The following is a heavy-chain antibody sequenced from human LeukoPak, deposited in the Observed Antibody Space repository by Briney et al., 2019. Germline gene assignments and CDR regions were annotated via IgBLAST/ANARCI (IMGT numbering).Heavy chain of an antibody. D-gene: IGHD1-1*01. Sequence: ASVKVSCKASGYTFTSYGISWVRQAPGQGLEWMGWINTNTGNPTYAQGFTGRFVFSLDTSVSTAYLQISSLKAEDTAVYYCAREGTLAYPDAFDIWGQGTMVTVSS. CDR1: GYTFTSYG. CDR2: INTNTGNP. J-gene: IGHJ3*02. CDR3: AREGTLAYPDAFDI. V-gene: IGHV7-4-1*02.